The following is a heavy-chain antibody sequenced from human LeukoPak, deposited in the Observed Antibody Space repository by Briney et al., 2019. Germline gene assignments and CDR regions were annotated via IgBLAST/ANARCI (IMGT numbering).Heavy chain of an antibody. CDR2: INHSGST. Sequence: PGGSLRLSCAASGFTFSSYSMNWIRQPPGKGLEWIGEINHSGSTNYNPSLKSRVTISVDTSKNQFSLKLSSVTAADTAVYYCARVTLERRLDYWGQGTLVTVSS. CDR3: ARVTLERRLDY. CDR1: GFTFSSYS. J-gene: IGHJ4*02. D-gene: IGHD1-1*01. V-gene: IGHV4-34*01.